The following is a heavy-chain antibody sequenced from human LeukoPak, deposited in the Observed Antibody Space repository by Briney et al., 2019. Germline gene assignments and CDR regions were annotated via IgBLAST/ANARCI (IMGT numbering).Heavy chain of an antibody. V-gene: IGHV3-21*01. D-gene: IGHD5-24*01. CDR3: ARDVTQRWLQFGLFDY. CDR2: ISSSSSYI. CDR1: GFTFSSYS. J-gene: IGHJ4*02. Sequence: GGSLRLSCAASGFTFSSYSMSWVRQAPGKGLEWVSSISSSSSYIYYADSVKDRFTISRDNAKKSLYLQMNSLRAEDTAVYYCARDVTQRWLQFGLFDYWGQGTLVTVSS.